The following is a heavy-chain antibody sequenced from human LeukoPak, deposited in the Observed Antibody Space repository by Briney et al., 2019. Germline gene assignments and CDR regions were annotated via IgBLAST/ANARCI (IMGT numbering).Heavy chain of an antibody. V-gene: IGHV4-59*12. Sequence: SETLSLTCTVSGGSIHNNYWSWIRQPPGKGLEWIGSMYSSGKSDYSPSLKNRVTMSIDTSKNQFSLNLSSVTAADTAVYYCVRDEYRDVWGKGTTVTVSS. CDR2: MYSSGKS. CDR1: GGSIHNNY. J-gene: IGHJ6*04. CDR3: VRDEYRDV. D-gene: IGHD2/OR15-2a*01.